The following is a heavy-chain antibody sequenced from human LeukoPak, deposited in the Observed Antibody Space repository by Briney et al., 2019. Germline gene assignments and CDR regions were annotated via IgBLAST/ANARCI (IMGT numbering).Heavy chain of an antibody. V-gene: IGHV1-46*01. CDR1: GYTFTSYY. D-gene: IGHD5-12*01. Sequence: ASVKVSCKASGYTFTSYYMHWVRQAPGQGLEWTGIINPSGGSTSYAQKFQGRVTMTRDTSTSTVYMELSSLRSEDTAVYYCARDQSGFRYGVDVWGQGTTVTVSS. CDR3: ARDQSGFRYGVDV. J-gene: IGHJ6*02. CDR2: INPSGGST.